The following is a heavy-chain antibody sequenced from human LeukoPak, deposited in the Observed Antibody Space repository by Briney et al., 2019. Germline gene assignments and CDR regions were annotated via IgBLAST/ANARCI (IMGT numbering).Heavy chain of an antibody. D-gene: IGHD2-15*01. J-gene: IGHJ4*02. CDR3: ARPTYCSGASCYWGY. Sequence: ASVKVSCKASGYTFTDYYMHWVRQAPGQGLEWMGWVNPNNVGTKYAQKFQGRVTMTSDTSITTTYMELSGLRSDDTALYYCARPTYCSGASCYWGYWGQGTLVTVSS. CDR1: GYTFTDYY. CDR2: VNPNNVGT. V-gene: IGHV1-2*02.